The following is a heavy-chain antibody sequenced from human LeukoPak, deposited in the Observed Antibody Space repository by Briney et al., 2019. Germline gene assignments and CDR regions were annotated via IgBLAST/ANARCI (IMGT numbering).Heavy chain of an antibody. CDR2: IYYSGST. CDR3: ARDRYSSGWYGVYDY. CDR1: GGSISNKY. Sequence: SETLSLTCTVSGGSISNKYWSWIRQPPGKGLEWIGYIYYSGSTNYNPSLKSRVTILVDTSKNQFSLKLSSVTAADTAVYYCARDRYSSGWYGVYDYWGQGTLVTVSS. J-gene: IGHJ4*02. D-gene: IGHD6-19*01. V-gene: IGHV4-59*01.